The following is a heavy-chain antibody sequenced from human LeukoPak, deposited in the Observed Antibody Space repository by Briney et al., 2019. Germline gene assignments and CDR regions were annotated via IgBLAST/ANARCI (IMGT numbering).Heavy chain of an antibody. CDR2: IIPIFGTA. D-gene: IGHD3-10*01. Sequence: SVKVSCKASGGTFSSYALTWVRQAPGQGLEWMGGIIPIFGTANYAQKFQGRVTITTDESTSTAYMELCSLKSEDMAVYYCARDLYWGSGYYYMDVWGTGTTVTVSS. CDR1: GGTFSSYA. CDR3: ARDLYWGSGYYYMDV. J-gene: IGHJ6*03. V-gene: IGHV1-69*05.